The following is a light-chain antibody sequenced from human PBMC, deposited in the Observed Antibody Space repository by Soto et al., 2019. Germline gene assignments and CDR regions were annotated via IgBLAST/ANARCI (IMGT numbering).Light chain of an antibody. CDR3: QQYNSYGT. Sequence: DIQMSQSPTTLCASVGYRVTITCRASQSISSWLAWYQQKPGKAPKLLIYDASSLESGVPSRFSGSGSGTEFTLTISSLQPDDFATYYCQQYNSYGTFGQGTKGDIK. CDR2: DAS. CDR1: QSISSW. V-gene: IGKV1-5*01. J-gene: IGKJ1*01.